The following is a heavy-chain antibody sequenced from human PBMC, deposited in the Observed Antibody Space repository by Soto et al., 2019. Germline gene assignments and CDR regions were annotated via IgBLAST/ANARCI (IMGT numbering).Heavy chain of an antibody. CDR3: ARVDYDSTYGFYYYGLDV. CDR1: GGTFSSYS. CDR2: IIPILNTA. J-gene: IGHJ6*02. Sequence: QVHLVQSGAEVKKPGSSVRVSCKTSGGTFSSYSFTWVRQAPGQGLEWMGEIIPILNTANFVQKFQSRVTITADEPTSTVYMDLSSLSPDDTAVYYCARVDYDSTYGFYYYGLDVWGQGTTVTVSS. D-gene: IGHD3-10*01. V-gene: IGHV1-69*01.